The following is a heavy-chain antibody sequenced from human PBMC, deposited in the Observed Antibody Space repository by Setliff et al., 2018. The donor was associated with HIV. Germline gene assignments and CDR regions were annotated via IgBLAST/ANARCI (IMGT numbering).Heavy chain of an antibody. D-gene: IGHD3-10*01. V-gene: IGHV1-18*01. Sequence: ASVKVSCKASGYTFTSYEITWVRQAPGQGLEWMGWISAYSGETFSTLKFRDRVTLTTDTSTNTAHMELRSLTYGDTAVYFCARGWDYGVRKPEDWGQGTLVTVSS. CDR1: GYTFTSYE. J-gene: IGHJ4*02. CDR2: ISAYSGET. CDR3: ARGWDYGVRKPED.